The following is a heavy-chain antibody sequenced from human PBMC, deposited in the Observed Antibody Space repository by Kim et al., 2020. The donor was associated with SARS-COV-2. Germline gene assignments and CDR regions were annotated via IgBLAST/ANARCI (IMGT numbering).Heavy chain of an antibody. CDR2: INHSGST. Sequence: SETLSLTCAVYGGSFSGYYWSWIRQPPGKGLEWIGEINHSGSTNYNPSLKSRVTISVDTSKNQFSLKLSSVTAADTAVYYCARGKNEGWGTRFLEWLPLTYFDYWGQGTLVTVSS. J-gene: IGHJ4*02. V-gene: IGHV4-34*01. D-gene: IGHD3-3*01. CDR1: GGSFSGYY. CDR3: ARGKNEGWGTRFLEWLPLTYFDY.